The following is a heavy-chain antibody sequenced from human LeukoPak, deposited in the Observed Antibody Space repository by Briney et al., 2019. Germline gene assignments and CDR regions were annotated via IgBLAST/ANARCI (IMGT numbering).Heavy chain of an antibody. CDR2: MNPNSGNT. CDR1: GYTFTSYD. Sequence: GASVKVSCKASGYTFTSYDINWVRQATGQGLEWMGWMNPNSGNTGYAQKFQGRVTITRNTSISTAYMELSSLRSEDTAVYYCARGKRQAVVVPAAYYYYYMDVWGKGTTVTVSS. V-gene: IGHV1-8*03. J-gene: IGHJ6*03. CDR3: ARGKRQAVVVPAAYYYYYMDV. D-gene: IGHD2-2*01.